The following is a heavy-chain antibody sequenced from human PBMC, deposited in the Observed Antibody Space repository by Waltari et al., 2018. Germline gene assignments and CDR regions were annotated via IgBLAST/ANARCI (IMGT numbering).Heavy chain of an antibody. V-gene: IGHV4-39*01. CDR2: ISYSGIT. D-gene: IGHD3-3*02. J-gene: IGHJ5*02. CDR3: ARFSKSANWIDP. CDR1: GGSISSSGSY. Sequence: QLQLQESGPGLVKPSETLSLTCTVHGGSISSSGSYWGWIRQPPGKGLEWIGSISYSGITYYNTSLMSRVTISVDTSKNQFSLKLTSVIAAETAVFYCARFSKSANWIDPWGQGTLVTVSS.